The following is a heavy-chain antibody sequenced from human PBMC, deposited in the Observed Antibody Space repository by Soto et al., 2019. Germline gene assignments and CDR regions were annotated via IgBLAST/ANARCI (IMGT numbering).Heavy chain of an antibody. V-gene: IGHV4-30-4*01. D-gene: IGHD3-10*01. J-gene: IGHJ6*02. Sequence: SETLSLTCTVSGGSINSGDYYWTWVRQPPGKGLEWIGNIFHSGSTYYTPSLQSRVTISLDTSKNHFSLKLSSVTPADTAVYYCARDRYYGSGTYYNFYSGMDVWGQGTKVTV. CDR2: IFHSGST. CDR3: ARDRYYGSGTYYNFYSGMDV. CDR1: GGSINSGDYY.